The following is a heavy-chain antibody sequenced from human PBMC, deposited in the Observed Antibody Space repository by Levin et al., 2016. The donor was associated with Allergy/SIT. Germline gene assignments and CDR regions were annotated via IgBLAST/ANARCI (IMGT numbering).Heavy chain of an antibody. J-gene: IGHJ4*02. CDR1: GASINSYY. CDR3: ARVGKQLWFTYFDY. V-gene: IGHV4-59*01. CDR2: IHYTGST. D-gene: IGHD3-10*01. Sequence: SETLSLTCTVSGASINSYYWTWIRQPPGKGLDYIGHIHYTGSTNYNPSLKSRVTMSVDASKNRLSLNLTSVTAADTAVYYCARVGKQLWFTYFDYWGQGTLVTVSS.